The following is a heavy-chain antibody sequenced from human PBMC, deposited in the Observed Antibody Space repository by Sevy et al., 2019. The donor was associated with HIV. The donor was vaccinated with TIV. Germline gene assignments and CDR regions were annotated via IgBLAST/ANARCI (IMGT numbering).Heavy chain of an antibody. V-gene: IGHV3-23*01. CDR3: AREGCTKPHDY. CDR1: GFTFSKYS. Sequence: GGSLRLSCAASGFTFSKYSLSWARQPPGKGLEWVSTLSFGCGEINYEDSVKGRLTISRDNSKSSVYLQMNNLRPEDTGVYYCAREGCTKPHDYWGQGTLVTVSS. D-gene: IGHD2-8*01. J-gene: IGHJ4*02. CDR2: LSFGCGEI.